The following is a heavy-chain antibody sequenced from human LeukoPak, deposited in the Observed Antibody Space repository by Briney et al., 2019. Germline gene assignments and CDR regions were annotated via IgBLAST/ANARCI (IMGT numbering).Heavy chain of an antibody. CDR3: ARGGFNMDAFDI. CDR2: INHSGST. Sequence: RQHPWKKLEWIGEINHSGSTNYNPSLKSRVTISVDTSKNQFSLKLSSVTAADTAVYYCARGGFNMDAFDIWGQGTMVTVSS. V-gene: IGHV4-34*01. J-gene: IGHJ3*02. D-gene: IGHD2/OR15-2a*01.